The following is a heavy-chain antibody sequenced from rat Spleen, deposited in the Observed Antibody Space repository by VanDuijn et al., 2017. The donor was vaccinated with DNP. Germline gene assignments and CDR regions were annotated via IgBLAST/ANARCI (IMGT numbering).Heavy chain of an antibody. V-gene: IGHV5-31*01. J-gene: IGHJ3*01. CDR2: ITNTGGSI. CDR3: ARPDYSDGSYYYGWFAY. CDR1: GFTFNNYW. Sequence: EVQLVESGGGLVQPGRSLKLSCVASGFTFNNYWMSWIRQAPGKGLEWVASITNTGGSIYYPDSVKGRFTISRDNAKSTLYLQMDSLRSEDTATYYCARPDYSDGSYYYGWFAYWGQGTLVTVSS. D-gene: IGHD1-12*02.